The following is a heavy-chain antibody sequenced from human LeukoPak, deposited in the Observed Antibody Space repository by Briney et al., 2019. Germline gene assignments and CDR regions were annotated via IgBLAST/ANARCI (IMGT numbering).Heavy chain of an antibody. Sequence: GGSLRLSCAASGFTFSSYSMNWVRQAPGKGLEWVSSISSSSSYIYYADSVKGRFTISRDNAKNSVYLQMNSLRAEDTAVYYCARGLDVVVVVAFDYWGQGTLVTVSS. J-gene: IGHJ4*02. CDR2: ISSSSSYI. V-gene: IGHV3-21*01. CDR3: ARGLDVVVVVAFDY. D-gene: IGHD2-15*01. CDR1: GFTFSSYS.